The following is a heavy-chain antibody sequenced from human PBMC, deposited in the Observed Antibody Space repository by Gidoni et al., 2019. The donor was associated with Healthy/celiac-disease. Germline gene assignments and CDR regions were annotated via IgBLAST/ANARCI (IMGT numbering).Heavy chain of an antibody. Sequence: EVQLVESGGGLVQPGGSLRLSCSASGFTFSSYAMHWVRQAPGKGLEYVSAISSNGGSTYYADSVKGRFTISRDNSKNTLYLQMSSLRAEDTAVYYCHSFDIVAIRSVDPWGQGTLVTVSP. CDR3: HSFDIVAIRSVDP. CDR2: ISSNGGST. V-gene: IGHV3-64D*06. D-gene: IGHD5-12*01. J-gene: IGHJ5*02. CDR1: GFTFSSYA.